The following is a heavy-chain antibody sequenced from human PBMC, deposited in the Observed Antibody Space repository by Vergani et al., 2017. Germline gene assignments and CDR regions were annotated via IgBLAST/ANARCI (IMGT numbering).Heavy chain of an antibody. J-gene: IGHJ6*02. CDR1: GGSFSGYY. V-gene: IGHV4-34*01. CDR3: ARGLTVVVVAATRGMDV. Sequence: QVQLQQWGAGLLKPSETLSLTCAVYGGSFSGYYWSWIRQPPGKGLEWIGEINHSGSTNYNPSLKSRVTISVDTSKNQFSLKLSPVTAADTAVYYCARGLTVVVVAATRGMDVWGQGTTVTVSS. D-gene: IGHD2-15*01. CDR2: INHSGST.